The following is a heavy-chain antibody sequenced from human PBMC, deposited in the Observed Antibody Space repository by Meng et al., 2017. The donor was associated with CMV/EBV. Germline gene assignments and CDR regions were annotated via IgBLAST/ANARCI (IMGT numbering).Heavy chain of an antibody. CDR3: ARTGHPDYYDSTSYYTEYFQY. V-gene: IGHV4-31*02. Sequence: GGYYWSWIRQHPEKGLEWIGYIYYSGNTYYHPSLKSRVTISVDTSKDQFSLRLISVTAADTAVYYCARTGHPDYYDSTSYYTEYFQYWGQGSLVTVSS. D-gene: IGHD3-22*01. CDR1: GGYY. CDR2: IYYSGNT. J-gene: IGHJ1*01.